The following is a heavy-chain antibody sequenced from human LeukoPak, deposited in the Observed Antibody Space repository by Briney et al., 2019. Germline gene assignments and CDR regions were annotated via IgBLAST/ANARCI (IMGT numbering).Heavy chain of an antibody. J-gene: IGHJ4*02. V-gene: IGHV3-21*01. Sequence: GGSLRLSCAASGFTFSSYSMNWVRQAPGKGLEWVSSISSSSSYIYYADSVKGRFTISRDNAKNSLYLQMNSLRAEDTAAYYCASGEMGVFDYWGQGTLVTVSS. D-gene: IGHD5-24*01. CDR2: ISSSSSYI. CDR3: ASGEMGVFDY. CDR1: GFTFSSYS.